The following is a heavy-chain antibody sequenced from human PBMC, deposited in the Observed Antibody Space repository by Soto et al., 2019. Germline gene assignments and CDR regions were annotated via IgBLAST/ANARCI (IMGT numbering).Heavy chain of an antibody. CDR2: ISGSGGST. V-gene: IGHV3-23*01. CDR3: ARGDNYYYYYMDV. CDR1: GFTFSSYA. D-gene: IGHD3-10*01. J-gene: IGHJ6*03. Sequence: EVQLLESGGGLVQPGGSLRLSCAASGFTFSSYAMSWVRQAPGKGLEWVSAISGSGGSTYYADAVKGRFTISRDNSKNTLYRQMNSLRAEDTAVYYCARGDNYYYYYMDVWGKGTTVTVSS.